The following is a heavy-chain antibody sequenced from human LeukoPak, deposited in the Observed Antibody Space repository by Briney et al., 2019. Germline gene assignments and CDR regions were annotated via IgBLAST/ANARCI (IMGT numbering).Heavy chain of an antibody. V-gene: IGHV4-4*02. Sequence: SGTLSLTCAVSGDSVSSSHWWSWVRQPPGKGLEWIGEIAHTGSTKYTPSLRSRASISIDWSKNQFSLNLTSVTAADTATYFCARLVVYNWTPRAFDVWGQGTMVTVSS. CDR3: ARLVVYNWTPRAFDV. CDR2: IAHTGST. CDR1: GDSVSSSHW. J-gene: IGHJ3*01. D-gene: IGHD1-20*01.